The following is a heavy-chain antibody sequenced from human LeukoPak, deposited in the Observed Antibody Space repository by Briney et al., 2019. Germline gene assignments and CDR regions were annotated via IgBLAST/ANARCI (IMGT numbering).Heavy chain of an antibody. CDR3: ARDLPSYDYVWGSYRHDAFDI. CDR1: GFTVSSNY. CDR2: IYSGGST. J-gene: IGHJ3*02. Sequence: GGSLRLSCAASGFTVSSNYMSWVRQAPGKGLEWVSAIYSGGSTYYEDSVKGRFTISRDNSKNPLYLQMNRLRAEDTAVYYCARDLPSYDYVWGSYRHDAFDIWGQGTMVTVSS. D-gene: IGHD3-16*02. V-gene: IGHV3-53*01.